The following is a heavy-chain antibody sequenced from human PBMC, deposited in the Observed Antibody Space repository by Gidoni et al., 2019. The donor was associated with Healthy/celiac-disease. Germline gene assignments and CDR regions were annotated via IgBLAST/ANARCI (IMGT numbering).Heavy chain of an antibody. D-gene: IGHD3-3*01. V-gene: IGHV3-21*01. Sequence: EVQLVESGGGLVKPGGSLRISCAASGFTFSSYSMNWARQAPGKGLEWVSSISSSGSTIYYADSVKGRFTISRDNAKNSLYLQMNSLRAEDTAVYYCARDSGGGDFWSGYYTLVGRFDPWGQGTLVTVSS. CDR2: ISSSGSTI. CDR1: GFTFSSYS. CDR3: ARDSGGGDFWSGYYTLVGRFDP. J-gene: IGHJ5*02.